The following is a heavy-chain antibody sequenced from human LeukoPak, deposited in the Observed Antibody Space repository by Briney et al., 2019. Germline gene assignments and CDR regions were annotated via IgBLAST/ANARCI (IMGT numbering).Heavy chain of an antibody. CDR3: AELGITMIGGV. CDR1: GFTFSSYS. CDR2: ISSSSSYI. D-gene: IGHD3-10*02. Sequence: GGSLRLSCAASGFTFSSYSMGWVRQAPGKGLEWVPSISSSSSYIYYADSVKGRFTISRDNAKNSLYLQMNSLRAEDTAVYYCAELGITMIGGVWGKGTTVTISS. J-gene: IGHJ6*04. V-gene: IGHV3-21*01.